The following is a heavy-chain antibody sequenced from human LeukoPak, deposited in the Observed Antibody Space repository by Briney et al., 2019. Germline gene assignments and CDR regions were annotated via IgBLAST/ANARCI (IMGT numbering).Heavy chain of an antibody. D-gene: IGHD3-10*01. CDR2: IYPDDSDT. CDR3: ARDITMVRESQCYSKTQRRHTFDI. J-gene: IGHJ3*02. Sequence: GESLKISCKGSGYSFTTYWIGWVRQMPGKGLEWMGFIYPDDSDTRYSPSFQGQVTISADKSITTASLQWISLKASDTAMYYCARDITMVRESQCYSKTQRRHTFDIWGQGTMVTVSS. CDR1: GYSFTTYW. V-gene: IGHV5-51*01.